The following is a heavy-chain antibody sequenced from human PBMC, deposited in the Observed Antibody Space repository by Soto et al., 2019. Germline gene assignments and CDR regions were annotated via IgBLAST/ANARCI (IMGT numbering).Heavy chain of an antibody. CDR1: GFTFSTYG. D-gene: IGHD5-18*01. Sequence: QVQLVESGGGVVQPGKSLRLSCAASGFTFSTYGMHWVRQAPGQGLEWVAVIWYDGSNKYHGDSLKGRFTISRDNSKNTLYLQITNLRAEDTAVYYCGRDGALGDTAVVDSWGQGTLVTVSS. V-gene: IGHV3-33*01. CDR2: IWYDGSNK. CDR3: GRDGALGDTAVVDS. J-gene: IGHJ4*02.